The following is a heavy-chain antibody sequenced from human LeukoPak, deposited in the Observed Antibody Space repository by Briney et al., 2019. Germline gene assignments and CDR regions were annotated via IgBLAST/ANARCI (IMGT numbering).Heavy chain of an antibody. J-gene: IGHJ4*02. CDR2: INPNTGGT. CDR3: AKDRGSGYHYFDY. V-gene: IGHV1-2*02. Sequence: AASVKVSCKASGYTLTGYYMHWVRQAPGQGLEWMGWINPNTGGTDYTQKFQGRVTMTRDTSISTAYMELSSLRAEDTAVYYCAKDRGSGYHYFDYWGQGTLVTVSS. CDR1: GYTLTGYY. D-gene: IGHD3-22*01.